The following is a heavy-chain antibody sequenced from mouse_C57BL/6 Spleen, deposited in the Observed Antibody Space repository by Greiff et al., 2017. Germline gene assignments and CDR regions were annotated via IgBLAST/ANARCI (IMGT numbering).Heavy chain of an antibody. Sequence: QVQLQQPGAELVMPGASVKLSCKASGYTFTSYWMHWVKQRPGQGLEWIGEIDPSDSYTNYNQKFKGKSTLTVDKSSSTAYMQLSSLTSEDSAVYYCARYDYGPLYARDYWGQGTSVTVSS. CDR3: ARYDYGPLYARDY. V-gene: IGHV1-69*01. CDR1: GYTFTSYW. J-gene: IGHJ4*01. CDR2: IDPSDSYT. D-gene: IGHD2-4*01.